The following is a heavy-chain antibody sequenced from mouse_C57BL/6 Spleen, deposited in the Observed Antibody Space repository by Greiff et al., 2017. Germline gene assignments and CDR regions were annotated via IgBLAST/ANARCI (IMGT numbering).Heavy chain of an antibody. J-gene: IGHJ3*01. D-gene: IGHD2-2*01. CDR3: ARKGGGYDEGFAY. CDR2: IWSGGST. CDR1: GFSLTSYG. Sequence: QVQLKQSGPGLVQPSQSLSITCTVSGFSLTSYGVHWVRQSPGKGLEWLGVIWSGGSTDYTAAFISRLSISKDNSKSQVFFKMNSLQADDTAIYYWARKGGGYDEGFAYWGQGTLVTVAA. V-gene: IGHV2-2*01.